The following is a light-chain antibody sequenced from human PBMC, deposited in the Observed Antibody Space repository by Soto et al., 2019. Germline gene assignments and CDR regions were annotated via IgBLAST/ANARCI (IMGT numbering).Light chain of an antibody. J-gene: IGLJ3*02. CDR1: SSDVGDYKY. V-gene: IGLV2-14*01. CDR3: SSYTSSSTLWV. CDR2: DVS. Sequence: QSVLTQPASVSGSPGQSITISCTGTSSDVGDYKYGSWYQQHPGKAPKLMLYDVSNRPSGVSNRFSGSKSGNTASLTISGLQAEDEADYYCSSYTSSSTLWVFGGGTKLTVL.